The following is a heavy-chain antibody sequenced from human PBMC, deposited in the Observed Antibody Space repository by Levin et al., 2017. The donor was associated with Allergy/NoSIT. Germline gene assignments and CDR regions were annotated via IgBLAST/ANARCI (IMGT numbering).Heavy chain of an antibody. CDR3: AKDIRGYGLRIDY. Sequence: GGSLRLSCAASGFTFDDYAMHWVRQAPGKGLEWVSNINWNSGSIGYADSVKGRFTISRDNAKNSLYLQMNSLRAEDTALYYCAKDIRGYGLRIDYWGQGTLVTVSS. CDR2: INWNSGSI. V-gene: IGHV3-9*01. D-gene: IGHD3-22*01. CDR1: GFTFDDYA. J-gene: IGHJ4*02.